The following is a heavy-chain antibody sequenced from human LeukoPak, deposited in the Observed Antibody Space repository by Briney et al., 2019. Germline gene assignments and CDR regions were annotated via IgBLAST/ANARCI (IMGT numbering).Heavy chain of an antibody. D-gene: IGHD1-26*01. CDR1: GFTFSSYA. V-gene: IGHV3-23*01. CDR3: AKRPWEGYFDY. Sequence: GGSLRLSCAASGFTFSSYAMSWVRQAPGEGLEWVSAISGSGGSTYYADSVKGRFTISRDNSKNTLYLQMNSLRAEVTAVYYCAKRPWEGYFDYWGQGTLVTVSS. J-gene: IGHJ4*02. CDR2: ISGSGGST.